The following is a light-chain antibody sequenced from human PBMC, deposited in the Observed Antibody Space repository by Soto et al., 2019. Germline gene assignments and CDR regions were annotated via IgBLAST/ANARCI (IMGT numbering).Light chain of an antibody. CDR2: EDN. CDR3: QSYDSSNPVV. V-gene: IGLV6-57*03. J-gene: IGLJ2*01. CDR1: SGSIASNY. Sequence: NFMLTQPHSVSESPGKTVTISCTRSSGSIASNYVQWYQQRPGSAPTTVIYEDNQRPSGVPDRVSGSIDSSSNSASLTISGLKTEDEADYYCQSYDSSNPVVFGGGTQLTVL.